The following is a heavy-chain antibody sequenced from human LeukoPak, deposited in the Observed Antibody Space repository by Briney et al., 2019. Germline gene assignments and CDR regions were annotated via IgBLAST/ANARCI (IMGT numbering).Heavy chain of an antibody. V-gene: IGHV3-7*04. J-gene: IGHJ4*02. CDR3: ARGSSSRNVGNFDY. D-gene: IGHD3-10*01. CDR2: IKQDESEK. CDR1: RFTFSSFW. Sequence: GGSLRLSCVASRFTFSSFWMSWVRQAPGKGLEWVANIKQDESEKYYVDSVKGRFTVSRDNAKNSLYLQMNSLRAEDTAVYYCARGSSSRNVGNFDYWGQGTLVTVSS.